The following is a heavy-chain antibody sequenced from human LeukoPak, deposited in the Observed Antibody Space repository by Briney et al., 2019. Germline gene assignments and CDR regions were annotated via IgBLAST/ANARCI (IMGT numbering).Heavy chain of an antibody. Sequence: PGGSLRLSCAASEFTFSSYAMSWVRQAPGKGLEWVSAISGSGGSTYYADSVKGRFTISRDNSKNTLYLQMNSLRPEDTAVYYCAKDPLPAAGTSHYFDYWGQATLLTVPS. CDR2: ISGSGGST. V-gene: IGHV3-23*01. CDR3: AKDPLPAAGTSHYFDY. D-gene: IGHD6-13*01. CDR1: EFTFSSYA. J-gene: IGHJ4*02.